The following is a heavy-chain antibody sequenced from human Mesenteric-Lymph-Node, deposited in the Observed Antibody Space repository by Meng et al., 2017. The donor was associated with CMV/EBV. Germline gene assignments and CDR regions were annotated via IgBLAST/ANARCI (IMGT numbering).Heavy chain of an antibody. CDR2: ISGAGYTT. D-gene: IGHD5-12*01. CDR1: RFIFSDYD. CDR3: AKFNIVYYFYGLDV. Sequence: GGSLRLSCAGSRFIFSDYDMSWVRQSPGKGLEWVSSISGAGYTTDYADSVKGRFIISRDNSKKMVHLQMNSLRVEDTAIYYCAKFNIVYYFYGLDVWGQGTAVTVSS. V-gene: IGHV3-23*01. J-gene: IGHJ6*02.